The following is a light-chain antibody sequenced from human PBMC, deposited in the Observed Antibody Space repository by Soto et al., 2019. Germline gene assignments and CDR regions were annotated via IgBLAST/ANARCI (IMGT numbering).Light chain of an antibody. Sequence: EIVLTQSPGTLSLSPGERATLSCRASQSVSSSYLAWYQQKPGQAPRLLIYAASSRATGIPDRFSGSGSGTDFTLTINRMEPEDFAVYYCQQYGSSPPDTFGQGTRLEIK. CDR3: QQYGSSPPDT. CDR2: AAS. V-gene: IGKV3-20*01. J-gene: IGKJ5*01. CDR1: QSVSSSY.